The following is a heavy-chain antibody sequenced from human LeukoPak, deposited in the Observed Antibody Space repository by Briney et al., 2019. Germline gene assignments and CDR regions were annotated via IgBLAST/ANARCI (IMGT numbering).Heavy chain of an antibody. Sequence: GGSLRLSCAASGFTFSGYEMNWVRQAPGKGLEWVSYIGSSGRVMYYADSVQGRFTISRDNAKNSLYLQMNSLRVEDTAVYYCARDTTGDDAFDIWGQGTMVTVSS. D-gene: IGHD7-27*01. J-gene: IGHJ3*02. CDR3: ARDTTGDDAFDI. V-gene: IGHV3-48*03. CDR1: GFTFSGYE. CDR2: IGSSGRVM.